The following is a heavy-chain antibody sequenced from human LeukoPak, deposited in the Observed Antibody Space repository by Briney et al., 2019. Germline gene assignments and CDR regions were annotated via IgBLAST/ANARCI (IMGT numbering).Heavy chain of an antibody. Sequence: SETLSLTCTVSGGSISSYYWGWIRQPPGKGLEWIGYIYYSGSTNYNPSLKSRVTISVDTSKNQFSLKLSSVTAADTAVYYCARDMAYVYAFDIWGQGTMVTVSS. V-gene: IGHV4-59*01. CDR3: ARDMAYVYAFDI. D-gene: IGHD3-16*01. CDR2: IYYSGST. J-gene: IGHJ3*02. CDR1: GGSISSYY.